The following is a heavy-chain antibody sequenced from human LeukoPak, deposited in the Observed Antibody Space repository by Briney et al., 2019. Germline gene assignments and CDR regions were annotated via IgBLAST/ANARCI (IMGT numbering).Heavy chain of an antibody. Sequence: PGGSLRLSCAASGFTFSTYWVAWVRQAPGKGLEWVANIKEDESAKHQADSVRGRFTISRDNAQNLVYLQMSRLRGEDTAVYYCARDVGGSLDHWGRGTLVTVSS. V-gene: IGHV3-7*01. CDR3: ARDVGGSLDH. J-gene: IGHJ4*02. CDR1: GFTFSTYW. D-gene: IGHD1-26*01. CDR2: IKEDESAK.